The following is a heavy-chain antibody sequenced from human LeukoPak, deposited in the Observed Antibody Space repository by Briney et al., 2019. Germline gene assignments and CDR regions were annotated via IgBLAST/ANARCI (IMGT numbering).Heavy chain of an antibody. CDR3: AKGYWNPGY. CDR2: ISGSGGST. D-gene: IGHD1-1*01. J-gene: IGHJ4*02. Sequence: GGSLRLSCAASGFTFSSYWMHWVRQAPGKGLEWVSGISGSGGSTYYADSVKGRFTISRDNSKNTLYLQMSNLRAEDTALYYCAKGYWNPGYWGQGTLVTVSS. V-gene: IGHV3-23*01. CDR1: GFTFSSYW.